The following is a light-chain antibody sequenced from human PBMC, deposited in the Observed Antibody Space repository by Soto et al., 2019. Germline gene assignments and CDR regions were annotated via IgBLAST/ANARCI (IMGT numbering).Light chain of an antibody. Sequence: VVLTQSPATLSLSPGERATLSCRASESFSNYVAWYQQKPGQAPRLLIYGASRRATGIPDRFSGSGSGTEFPLTITILQPEDFLTYYCQQRNSFPITFGQGTRLEIK. CDR3: QQRNSFPIT. CDR2: GAS. J-gene: IGKJ5*01. CDR1: ESFSNY. V-gene: IGKV3-11*01.